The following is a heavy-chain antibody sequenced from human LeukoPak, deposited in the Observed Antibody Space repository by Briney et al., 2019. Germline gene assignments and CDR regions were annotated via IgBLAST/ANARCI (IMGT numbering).Heavy chain of an antibody. J-gene: IGHJ3*02. CDR2: INHSGST. CDR1: GGSFSGYY. D-gene: IGHD5-18*01. CDR3: ARSGYREGADALDI. Sequence: SETLSLTCAVYGGSFSGYYWSWIRQPPGKGLEWIGEINHSGSTNYNPSLKSRVTISVDTSKNQFSLKLSSVTAADTAVYYCARSGYREGADALDIWGQGTMVTVSS. V-gene: IGHV4-34*01.